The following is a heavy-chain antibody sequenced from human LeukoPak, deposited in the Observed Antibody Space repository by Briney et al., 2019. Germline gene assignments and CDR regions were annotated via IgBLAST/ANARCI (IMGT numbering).Heavy chain of an antibody. D-gene: IGHD2-15*01. CDR3: ARDGWSVDY. CDR2: IKQDGSEK. V-gene: IGHV3-7*05. CDR1: GFTFRNYW. Sequence: GGSLRLSCAASGFTFRNYWMSWVRQAPGKGLEWVANIKQDGSEKYYVDSVKGRFTVSRDNAKNSLYLEVNSLRAEDTAVYYCARDGWSVDYWGQGTLVTVSS. J-gene: IGHJ4*02.